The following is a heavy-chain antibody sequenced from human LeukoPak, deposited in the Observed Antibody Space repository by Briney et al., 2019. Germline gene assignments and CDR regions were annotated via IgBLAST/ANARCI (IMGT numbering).Heavy chain of an antibody. CDR1: GFTFSSYG. V-gene: IGHV3-30*18. CDR2: ISYDGSNK. Sequence: GGSLRLSCAASGFTFSSYGMHWVRQAPGKGLEWVAVISYDGSNKYYADSVKGRFTISRDNSKNTLYLQMNSLRAEDTAVYYCAKGDSSSWYMIYFDYWGQGTLVTVSS. J-gene: IGHJ4*02. D-gene: IGHD6-13*01. CDR3: AKGDSSSWYMIYFDY.